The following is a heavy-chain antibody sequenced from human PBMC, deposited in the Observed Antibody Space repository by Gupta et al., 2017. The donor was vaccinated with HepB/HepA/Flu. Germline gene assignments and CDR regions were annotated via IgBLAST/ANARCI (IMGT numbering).Heavy chain of an antibody. CDR3: AKEIGEWLQPGDFAFDI. D-gene: IGHD5-12*01. CDR2: ISWNSGSI. CDR1: GFTFDDYA. V-gene: IGHV3-9*01. Sequence: EVQLVESGGGLVQPGRSLRLSCAASGFTFDDYAMHWVRQAPGKGLEWVSGISWNSGSIGYADSVKGRFTISRDNAKNSLYLQMNSLRAEDTALYYCAKEIGEWLQPGDFAFDIWGQGTMVTVSS. J-gene: IGHJ3*02.